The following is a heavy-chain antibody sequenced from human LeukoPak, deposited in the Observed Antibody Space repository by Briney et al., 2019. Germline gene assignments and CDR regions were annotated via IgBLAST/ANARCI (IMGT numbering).Heavy chain of an antibody. J-gene: IGHJ6*02. CDR2: ISSSSYI. CDR3: ARAQYCSGGSCYISYYYYYGMDV. D-gene: IGHD2-15*01. Sequence: PGGSLRLSCAASGFTFSSYSMNWVRQAPGKGLEWVSSISSSSYIYYADSVKGRFTISRDNAKNSLYLQMNSLRAEDTAVYYCARAQYCSGGSCYISYYYYYGMDVWGQGTTVTVSS. V-gene: IGHV3-21*01. CDR1: GFTFSSYS.